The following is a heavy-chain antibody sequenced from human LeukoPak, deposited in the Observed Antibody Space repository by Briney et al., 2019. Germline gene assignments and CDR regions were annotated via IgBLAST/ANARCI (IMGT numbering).Heavy chain of an antibody. CDR2: IKGDESKT. Sequence: GGPLRLSCAAPGFTTSRSWMSWVRQAPGRGLEWVANIKGDESKTYYVDSVKGRFTISRDNAKKSLFLQINSLRAEDTAVYYCARDASLYCAGDTCYWAFDRWGQGTLVTVS. D-gene: IGHD2-21*02. V-gene: IGHV3-7*01. CDR1: GFTTSRSW. CDR3: ARDASLYCAGDTCYWAFDR. J-gene: IGHJ5*02.